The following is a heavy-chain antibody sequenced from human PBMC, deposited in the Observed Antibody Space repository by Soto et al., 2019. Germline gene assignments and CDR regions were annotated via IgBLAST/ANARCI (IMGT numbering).Heavy chain of an antibody. J-gene: IGHJ6*02. CDR3: ARRPTVGSFGMDV. CDR2: IYPGDSDT. V-gene: IGHV5-51*01. D-gene: IGHD3-10*01. CDR1: GYSFTTYW. Sequence: PGESLKISCKASGYSFTTYWIGWVRQMPGKGLEWMGIIYPGDSDTRYSPSFQGQVTISADKSISTAYLQGSSLKASDTAMYYCARRPTVGSFGMDVWGQGTTVTVSS.